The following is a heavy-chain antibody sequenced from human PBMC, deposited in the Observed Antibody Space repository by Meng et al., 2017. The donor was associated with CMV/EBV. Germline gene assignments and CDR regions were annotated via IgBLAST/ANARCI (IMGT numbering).Heavy chain of an antibody. D-gene: IGHD1-7*01. V-gene: IGHV3-23*01. CDR2: ISGSGGST. Sequence: GGSLRLSCAASGFTFSSYAMSWVRQAPGKGLEWVSAISGSGGSTYYADSVKGRFTISRDNSKNTLCLQMNSLRAEDTAVYYCAKVTRPGTGTTEYFGYWGQGTLVTVSS. CDR3: AKVTRPGTGTTEYFGY. J-gene: IGHJ4*02. CDR1: GFTFSSYA.